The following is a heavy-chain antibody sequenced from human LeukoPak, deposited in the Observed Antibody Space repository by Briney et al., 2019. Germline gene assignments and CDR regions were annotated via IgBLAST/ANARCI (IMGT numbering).Heavy chain of an antibody. CDR2: IIPIFGTA. V-gene: IGHV1-69*13. J-gene: IGHJ4*02. CDR3: ARGSRDGYNLNY. Sequence: ASVKVSCKASGGTFSSYAISWVRQAPGQGLEWMGGIIPIFGTANYAQKFQGRVTITADESTSTAYMELSSLRSEDTAVYYCARGSRDGYNLNYWGQGTPVTVSS. D-gene: IGHD5-24*01. CDR1: GGTFSSYA.